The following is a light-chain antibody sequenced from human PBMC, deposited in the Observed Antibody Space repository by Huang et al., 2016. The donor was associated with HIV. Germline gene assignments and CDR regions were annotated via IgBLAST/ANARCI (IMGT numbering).Light chain of an antibody. CDR1: QSIATN. CDR2: DAS. CDR3: QQYHNWPYS. V-gene: IGKV3-15*01. J-gene: IGKJ2*03. Sequence: EIVLTPSPATLSVSPGEGATLSCRANQSIATNLAWYHQRPGQAPRILIYDASTRASGLPGRFSGMGSGTEFTLTVSGLHSEDFAIYYCQQYHNWPYSFGQGTKLEIK.